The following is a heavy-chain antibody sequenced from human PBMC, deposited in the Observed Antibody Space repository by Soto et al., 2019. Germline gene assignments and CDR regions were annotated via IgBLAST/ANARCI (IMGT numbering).Heavy chain of an antibody. CDR3: ARVGAARFTNYYYGMDV. D-gene: IGHD6-6*01. CDR2: IIPIFGTA. Sequence: ASVKVSCKASGGTCISYGISLLRQGPVKGLEWMGGIIPIFGTANYAQKFQGRVTITADESTSTAYMELSSLRSEDTAVYYCARVGAARFTNYYYGMDVWGQGTTVTVSS. CDR1: GGTCISYG. V-gene: IGHV1-69*13. J-gene: IGHJ6*02.